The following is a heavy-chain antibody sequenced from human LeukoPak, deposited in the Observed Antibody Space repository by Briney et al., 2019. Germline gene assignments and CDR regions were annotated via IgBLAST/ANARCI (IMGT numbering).Heavy chain of an antibody. D-gene: IGHD2-21*01. CDR3: ARLGGVEVVIAHLVYFDY. Sequence: PPETLSLTCTVSGGSISSSSYYWGWLRQPPGKGLEWIGSIYYSGSTYYNPSLKSRVTISVDTSKNQFSLKLSSVTAADTAVYYCARLGGVEVVIAHLVYFDYWGQGTLVTVSS. CDR1: GGSISSSSYY. CDR2: IYYSGST. V-gene: IGHV4-39*01. J-gene: IGHJ4*02.